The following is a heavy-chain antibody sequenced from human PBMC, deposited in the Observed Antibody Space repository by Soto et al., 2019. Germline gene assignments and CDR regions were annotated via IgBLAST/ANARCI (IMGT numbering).Heavy chain of an antibody. Sequence: GGFLRLSCAASGFTFSSYAMHWVRQAPGKGLEWVAVISYDGSNKYYADSVEGRFTISRDNSKNTLYLQMNSLRAEDTAVYYCARVKGGNTYYYYYYGMDVWGQGTTVTVSS. J-gene: IGHJ6*02. CDR3: ARVKGGNTYYYYYYGMDV. V-gene: IGHV3-30-3*01. D-gene: IGHD2-15*01. CDR1: GFTFSSYA. CDR2: ISYDGSNK.